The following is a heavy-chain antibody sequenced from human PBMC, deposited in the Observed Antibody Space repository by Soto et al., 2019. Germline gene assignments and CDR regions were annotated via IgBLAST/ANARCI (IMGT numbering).Heavy chain of an antibody. CDR3: ARLAFSGGFYWFDP. D-gene: IGHD6-19*01. Sequence: SETLSLTCTVPGGSVNIGTYYWSWIRQPPGKGLEWIGYIASGGSTNYNPSLKSRVTISVDTPKNQLSLKLISVTAADTAMYYCARLAFSGGFYWFDPWGQGTLVTVSS. CDR1: GGSVNIGTYY. CDR2: IASGGST. J-gene: IGHJ5*02. V-gene: IGHV4-61*01.